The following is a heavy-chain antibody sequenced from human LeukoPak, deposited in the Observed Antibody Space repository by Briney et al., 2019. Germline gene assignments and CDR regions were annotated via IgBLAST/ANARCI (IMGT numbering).Heavy chain of an antibody. V-gene: IGHV1-2*02. CDR3: ARANFLYCSSSTCLFDY. J-gene: IGHJ4*02. Sequence: ASAKVCCKASGYTFTDYYMHWVRQAPGQGVEWMGWINPNDGDTNYAQKFQGRVTMTRDTSISTAHMEVSRLRSDDTAVYYCARANFLYCSSSTCLFDYWGQGALVTVSS. D-gene: IGHD2-2*01. CDR2: INPNDGDT. CDR1: GYTFTDYY.